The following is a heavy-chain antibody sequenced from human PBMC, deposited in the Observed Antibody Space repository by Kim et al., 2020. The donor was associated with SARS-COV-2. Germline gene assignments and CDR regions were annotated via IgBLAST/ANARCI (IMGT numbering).Heavy chain of an antibody. J-gene: IGHJ4*02. Sequence: GGSLRLSCAASGFSVSDAYMNWVRQAPGKGLEWLSVMYSNGRTYYADSVKGRFTISRDNSKNTLYLQMNSLRGEDAAVYYGARTLGLRLDFDSWGRGTLVTVSS. D-gene: IGHD4-17*01. CDR1: GFSVSDAY. V-gene: IGHV3-53*01. CDR2: MYSNGRT. CDR3: ARTLGLRLDFDS.